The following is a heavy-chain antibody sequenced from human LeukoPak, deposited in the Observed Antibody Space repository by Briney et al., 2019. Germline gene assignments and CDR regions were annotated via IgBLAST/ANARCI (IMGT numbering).Heavy chain of an antibody. D-gene: IGHD3-10*01. CDR3: TRERGVLLWFGELWY. V-gene: IGHV3-49*04. CDR1: GFTFSSYG. J-gene: IGHJ4*02. Sequence: PGGSLRLSCAASGFTFSSYGMSWVRQAPGKGLEWVGFIRSKAYGGTTEYAASVEGRFTISRDDSKSIAYLQMNSLKTEDAAVYYCTRERGVLLWFGELWYWGQGTLVTVSS. CDR2: IRSKAYGGTT.